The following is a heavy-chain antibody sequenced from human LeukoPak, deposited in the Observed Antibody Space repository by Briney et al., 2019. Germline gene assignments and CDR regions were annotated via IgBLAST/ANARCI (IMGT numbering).Heavy chain of an antibody. V-gene: IGHV3-33*01. Sequence: PGGSLRLSCAASGFTFSSYGMHWVRQAPGKGVGWGAVIWYDGSNKYYADSVKGRFTISRDNSKNTLYLQMNSLRAEDTAVYYCAREQYSGSYYPVLAYWGQGTLVTVSS. D-gene: IGHD1-26*01. CDR2: IWYDGSNK. CDR1: GFTFSSYG. J-gene: IGHJ4*02. CDR3: AREQYSGSYYPVLAY.